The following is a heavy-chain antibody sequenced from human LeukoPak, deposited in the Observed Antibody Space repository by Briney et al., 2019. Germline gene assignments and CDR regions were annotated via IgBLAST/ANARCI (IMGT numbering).Heavy chain of an antibody. Sequence: RGSLRLSCAASRFTFCKLVMNWVRQAPGKGLEWVAAVRASGVSTYYADSVRGRFAISRDNSKNTLYLQMNSLRVEDTAIYYCAKGYCSGSCYYPYYAMDVWGQGTTVTVSS. V-gene: IGHV3-23*01. D-gene: IGHD2-15*01. CDR3: AKGYCSGSCYYPYYAMDV. J-gene: IGHJ6*02. CDR1: RFTFCKLV. CDR2: VRASGVST.